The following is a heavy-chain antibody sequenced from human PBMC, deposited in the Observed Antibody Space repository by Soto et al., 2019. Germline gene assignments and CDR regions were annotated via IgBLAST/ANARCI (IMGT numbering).Heavy chain of an antibody. D-gene: IGHD5-12*01. CDR2: IYYSGST. CDR1: GGSISSSSYY. Sequence: SETLSLTCTVSGGSISSSSYYWGWIRQPPGKGLEWIGSIYYSGSTYYNPSLKSRVTISVDTSKNQFSLKLSSVTAADTAVYYCARHVLEDGYNYYYYYYGMDVWGQGPTVT. V-gene: IGHV4-39*01. CDR3: ARHVLEDGYNYYYYYYGMDV. J-gene: IGHJ6*02.